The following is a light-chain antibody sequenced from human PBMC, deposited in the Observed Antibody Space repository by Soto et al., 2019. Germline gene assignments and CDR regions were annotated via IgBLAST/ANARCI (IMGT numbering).Light chain of an antibody. CDR1: SVDVGDYNS. CDR3: SSYSHSPPSYV. Sequence: QSVLTQAASVSGSPGQSISISCTGSSVDVGDYNSVSWYQQHPGNAPKVMIYHVTIRASGVSNRFSGSKSGNTASLTISGLQAEDEADYYCSSYSHSPPSYVFGTGTKVTVL. J-gene: IGLJ1*01. CDR2: HVT. V-gene: IGLV2-14*03.